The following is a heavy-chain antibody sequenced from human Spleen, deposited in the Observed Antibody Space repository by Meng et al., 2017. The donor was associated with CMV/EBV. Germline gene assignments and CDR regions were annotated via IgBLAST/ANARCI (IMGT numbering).Heavy chain of an antibody. CDR2: IKSKTDGGTT. Sequence: AWMSWVRQAPGKGLEWVGRIKSKTDGGTTDYAAPVKGRFTISRDDSKNTLYLQMNSLKTEDTAVYYCAREGIGYCSSTSCYSPLDYWGQGTLVTVSS. CDR3: AREGIGYCSSTSCYSPLDY. CDR1: AW. J-gene: IGHJ4*02. D-gene: IGHD2-2*01. V-gene: IGHV3-15*01.